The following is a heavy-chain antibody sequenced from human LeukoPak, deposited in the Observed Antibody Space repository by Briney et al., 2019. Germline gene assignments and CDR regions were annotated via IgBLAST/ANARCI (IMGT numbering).Heavy chain of an antibody. D-gene: IGHD1-26*01. CDR2: ISGDGGST. Sequence: PGGSLRLSCAASGFTFDVYAMRWVRQAPGKGLEWVSLISGDGGSTYYADSVKGRFTISRDNSKNSLYLQMNRLRSEDTALYYCAYGSSIWGQGTMVTVSS. CDR1: GFTFDVYA. J-gene: IGHJ3*02. CDR3: AYGSSI. V-gene: IGHV3-43*02.